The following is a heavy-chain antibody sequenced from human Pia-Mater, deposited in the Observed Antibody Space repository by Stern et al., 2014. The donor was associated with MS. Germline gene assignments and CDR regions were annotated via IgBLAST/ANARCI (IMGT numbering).Heavy chain of an antibody. CDR1: GGSISSSSYY. CDR2: IYYSGAA. V-gene: IGHV4-39*01. D-gene: IGHD5-24*01. Sequence: VQLLESGPGLVKPSETLSLTCTVSGGSISSSSYYWGWIRQPPGKGLEGIGSIYYSGAAYYTPSLKIRVTIPVDTSKNQFPLKLSSVTAADTAVYYCARHRGDGYTFDYWGQGTLVTVSS. J-gene: IGHJ4*02. CDR3: ARHRGDGYTFDY.